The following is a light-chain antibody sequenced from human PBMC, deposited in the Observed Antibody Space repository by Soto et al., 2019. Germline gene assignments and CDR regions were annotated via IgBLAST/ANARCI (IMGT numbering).Light chain of an antibody. CDR2: GAS. V-gene: IGKV3-20*01. Sequence: EIVLTQSPGTLSSSPGERATFSCRASQSVNNNYFSWYQQKPGQAPRLLIYGASSSATGIPDRFSGSGSGTDFTLTISRLEPEDFAVYYCQQYGSSLPVTFGGGTKVEIK. CDR1: QSVNNNY. CDR3: QQYGSSLPVT. J-gene: IGKJ4*01.